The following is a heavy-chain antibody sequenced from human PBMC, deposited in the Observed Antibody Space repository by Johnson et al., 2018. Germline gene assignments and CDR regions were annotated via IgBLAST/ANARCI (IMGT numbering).Heavy chain of an antibody. V-gene: IGHV4-59*01. D-gene: IGHD1-26*01. CDR3: AWWRSGLYSVLDHYYYMDV. CDR1: GGSISSYY. Sequence: QVQLQESGPGLVKPSETLSLTCTVSGGSISSYYWSWIRQPPGKGLEWIGYIYYRGSTDYNPSLKSRVTISVDTSKRHFSLMLSPVTAADTAVYYCAWWRSGLYSVLDHYYYMDVWGKGTTVTVSS. J-gene: IGHJ6*03. CDR2: IYYRGST.